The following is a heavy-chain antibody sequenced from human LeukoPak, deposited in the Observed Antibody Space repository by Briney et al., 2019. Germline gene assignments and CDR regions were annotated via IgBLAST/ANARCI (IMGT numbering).Heavy chain of an antibody. V-gene: IGHV3-23*01. CDR1: GFTFSDFD. CDR3: AKQVAEAGIDY. J-gene: IGHJ4*02. CDR2: ISHSGIST. D-gene: IGHD6-19*01. Sequence: GGSLRLSCAASGFTFSDFDMNWVRQAPGKGPEWVSHISHSGISTYYADSVKGRFTVSRDNSKNTLYLQMNSLRAEDTALYYCAKQVAEAGIDYWGQGTLVTVSS.